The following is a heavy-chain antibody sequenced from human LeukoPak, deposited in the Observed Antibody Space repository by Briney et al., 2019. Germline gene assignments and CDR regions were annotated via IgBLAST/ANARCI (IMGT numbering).Heavy chain of an antibody. D-gene: IGHD3-22*01. CDR2: FSAYNGNT. J-gene: IGHJ4*02. CDR1: GYTFTSYG. CDR3: ASLYYYDSSGYPYYFDY. Sequence: ASVKVSCKASGYTFTSYGISWVRQAPGQGLEWMGWFSAYNGNTNYAQKLQGRVTMTTDTSTSTAYMELRSLRSDDTAVYYCASLYYYDSSGYPYYFDYWGQGTLVTVSS. V-gene: IGHV1-18*01.